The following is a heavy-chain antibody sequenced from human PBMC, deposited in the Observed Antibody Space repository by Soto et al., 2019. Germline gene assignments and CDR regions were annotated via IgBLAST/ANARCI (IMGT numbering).Heavy chain of an antibody. CDR3: AIVGKNDYGDIDY. D-gene: IGHD4-17*01. Sequence: SETPSPTSTLSRRSIGSYYSSWIRQPPGKGLEWIGYIYYSGSTNYNPSLKSRVTISVDTSKNQFSLKLSSVTAADTAVYYCAIVGKNDYGDIDYWGQGTLVTVSS. CDR1: RRSIGSYY. CDR2: IYYSGST. J-gene: IGHJ4*02. V-gene: IGHV4-59*01.